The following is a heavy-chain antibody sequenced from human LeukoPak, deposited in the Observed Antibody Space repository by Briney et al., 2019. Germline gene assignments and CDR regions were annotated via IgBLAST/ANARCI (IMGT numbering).Heavy chain of an antibody. V-gene: IGHV1-8*01. Sequence: ASVKVSCKASGYTFTSYDINWVRQATGQGLEWMGWMNPNSGNTGYAQKFQGRVTMTRNTSISTAYMELSSLRSEDTAVYYCARAQQEYSSSWTLPDYYYYYMDVWGKGTTVTISS. D-gene: IGHD6-13*01. CDR3: ARAQQEYSSSWTLPDYYYYYMDV. CDR2: MNPNSGNT. CDR1: GYTFTSYD. J-gene: IGHJ6*03.